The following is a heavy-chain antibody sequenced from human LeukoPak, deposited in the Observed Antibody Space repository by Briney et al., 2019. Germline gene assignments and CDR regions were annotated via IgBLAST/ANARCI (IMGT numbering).Heavy chain of an antibody. Sequence: PGGSLRVSCAASGFTFTDYGIHWVRQAPGKGLEWVAVISYDGGNKNYADSVKGRFTISRDNSKNTLYLQMDSLRVDDTALYSCTTFNMWGLGTMVTVSS. CDR1: GFTFTDYG. CDR3: TTFNM. CDR2: ISYDGGNK. V-gene: IGHV3-30*03. J-gene: IGHJ3*02.